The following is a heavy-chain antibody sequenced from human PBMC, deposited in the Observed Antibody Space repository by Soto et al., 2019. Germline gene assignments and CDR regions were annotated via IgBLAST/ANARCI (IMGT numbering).Heavy chain of an antibody. Sequence: GGSLSLSCAASGFTFSSYNMNWVRQAPGKGLEWVASISIGSEYIYYADSLKGRFTVSREDAKNSLYLQLNSLRVEDTAVYYCARVVAPAWNGLGGFDSWGQGT. J-gene: IGHJ5*01. CDR3: ARVVAPAWNGLGGFDS. CDR1: GFTFSSYN. V-gene: IGHV3-21*01. CDR2: ISIGSEYI. D-gene: IGHD1-1*01.